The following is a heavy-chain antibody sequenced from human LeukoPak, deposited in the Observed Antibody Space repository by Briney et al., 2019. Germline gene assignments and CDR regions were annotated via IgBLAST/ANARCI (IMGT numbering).Heavy chain of an antibody. CDR3: AKDMVVRDYYYYMDV. Sequence: GGSLRLSCAASGFTFSSYEMNWVRQAPGKGLEWVSYISSSGSTIYYADSVKGRFTISRDNAKNSLYLQMNSLRAEDTALYYCAKDMVVRDYYYYMDVWGKGTTVTVSS. CDR1: GFTFSSYE. J-gene: IGHJ6*03. V-gene: IGHV3-48*03. CDR2: ISSSGSTI. D-gene: IGHD3-10*02.